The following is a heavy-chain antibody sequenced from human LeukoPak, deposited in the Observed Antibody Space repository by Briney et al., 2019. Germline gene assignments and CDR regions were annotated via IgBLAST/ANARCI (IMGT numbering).Heavy chain of an antibody. V-gene: IGHV3-23*01. CDR1: GFTFTTYA. J-gene: IGHJ4*02. CDR3: AKCMSGSGVCLNFGS. Sequence: GGSLRLSCEASGFTFTTYAMSWVRQAPGKGLQWVSGICSGDSSTYYTDSVKGRFTISRDNSKNALYLQINSLRAEDTAVYYCAKCMSGSGVCLNFGSWGQGILVTVSS. D-gene: IGHD2-21*02. CDR2: ICSGDSST.